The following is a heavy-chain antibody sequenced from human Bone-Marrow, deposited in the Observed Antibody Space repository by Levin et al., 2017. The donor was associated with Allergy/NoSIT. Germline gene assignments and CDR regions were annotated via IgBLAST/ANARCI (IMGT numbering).Heavy chain of an antibody. D-gene: IGHD2-15*01. CDR1: GFTFTDYY. V-gene: IGHV1-2*02. CDR3: ARGGSCLSD. J-gene: IGHJ4*02. CDR2: INPNTGVT. Sequence: GASVKVSCKTSGFTFTDYYLHWVRQAPGQGLEWMGWINPNTGVTNYAQRFQGRVTMTRDTSINTAYMELTWLKSDDTAVIYCARGGSCLSDWGQGTLVTVSS.